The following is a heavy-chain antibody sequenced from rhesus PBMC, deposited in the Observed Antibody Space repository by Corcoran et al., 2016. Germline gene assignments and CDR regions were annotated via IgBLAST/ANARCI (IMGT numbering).Heavy chain of an antibody. CDR1: GGSISGYYS. CDR3: ATRYSGSSFDY. CDR2: IYGSGGSY. D-gene: IGHD6-25*01. J-gene: IGHJ4*01. Sequence: QVQLQESGPGLVKPSETLSLTCAVSGGSISGYYSWSWIRQPPGKWLEWIGSIYGSGGSYYRNPSLKSRVTLPVDTSKNQFSLKLSSVTAADTAVYYCATRYSGSSFDYWGQGVLVTVSS. V-gene: IGHV4S14*01.